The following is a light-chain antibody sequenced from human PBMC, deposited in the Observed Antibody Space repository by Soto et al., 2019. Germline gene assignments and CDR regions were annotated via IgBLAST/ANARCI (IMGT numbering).Light chain of an antibody. Sequence: EIVLTQSPATLSVSPGERATLSCRASQSVNSNLAWYQQKAGQAPRLLIYDASTRATGIPARFSGSESGTEFTLTISSLQSEDFAVYYCQQYNEWPMYSFGQGTKVDI. CDR2: DAS. J-gene: IGKJ2*03. CDR3: QQYNEWPMYS. V-gene: IGKV3-15*01. CDR1: QSVNSN.